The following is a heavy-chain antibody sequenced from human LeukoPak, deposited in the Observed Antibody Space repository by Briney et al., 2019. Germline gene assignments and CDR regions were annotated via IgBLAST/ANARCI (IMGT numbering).Heavy chain of an antibody. Sequence: GKSLKISCKGSGYNFAGYWIAWVRQMPGKGLEWMGIIYPRDSDTRYSPSFQGQVTISADKATDTAFLQWSNLEASDTAVYYCARQSGGWYYGMDVWGQGTTVTVSS. CDR3: ARQSGGWYYGMDV. V-gene: IGHV5-51*01. CDR1: GYNFAGYW. CDR2: IYPRDSDT. D-gene: IGHD6-19*01. J-gene: IGHJ6*02.